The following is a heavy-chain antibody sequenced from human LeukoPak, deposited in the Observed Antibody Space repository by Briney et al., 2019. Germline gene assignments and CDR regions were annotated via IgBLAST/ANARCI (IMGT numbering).Heavy chain of an antibody. Sequence: ASVKVSCKASGYSFTNYAMNWVRQAPGQGLEWMGWINPNSGGTNYAQKFQGRVTMTRDTSISTAYMELSRLRSDDTAVYYCARDASEAGAYYFDYWGQGTLVTVSS. CDR2: INPNSGGT. CDR3: ARDASEAGAYYFDY. CDR1: GYSFTNYA. V-gene: IGHV1-2*02. D-gene: IGHD6-13*01. J-gene: IGHJ4*02.